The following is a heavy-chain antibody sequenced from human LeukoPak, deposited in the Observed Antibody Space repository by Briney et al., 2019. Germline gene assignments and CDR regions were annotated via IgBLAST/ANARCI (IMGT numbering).Heavy chain of an antibody. CDR1: GFTFSDYY. V-gene: IGHV3-11*06. CDR3: ARAGYCSSTSCYTFYGMDV. J-gene: IGHJ6*04. Sequence: GGSLILSWAASGFTFSDYYTSWVRQAPGDGLEWVSYISSSIIYTNYADSVEDRFTISTDNAKNSIYLQMNSLRGEDKAVYYCARAGYCSSTSCYTFYGMDVWGKGPTVTVSS. D-gene: IGHD2-2*01. CDR2: ISSSIIYT.